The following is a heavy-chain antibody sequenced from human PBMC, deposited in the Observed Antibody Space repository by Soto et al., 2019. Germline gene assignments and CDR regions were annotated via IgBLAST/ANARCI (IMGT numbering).Heavy chain of an antibody. CDR1: GFDFGDYW. D-gene: IGHD6-25*01. CDR3: ARDVSPGSSGYYFDAFDI. J-gene: IGHJ3*02. CDR2: IKKDGSKK. V-gene: IGHV3-7*05. Sequence: EVQLVESGGGLVQPGGSLRLSCAASGFDFGDYWMTWVRQAPGKGLEWVANIKKDGSKKSYLDSVRGRFTISRDNTENSLFLQMNSLRAEDTALYYCARDVSPGSSGYYFDAFDIWGQGTTVTVSS.